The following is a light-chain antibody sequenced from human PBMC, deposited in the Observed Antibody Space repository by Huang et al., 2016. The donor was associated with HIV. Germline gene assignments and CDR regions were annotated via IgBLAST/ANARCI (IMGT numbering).Light chain of an antibody. CDR2: DAS. J-gene: IGKJ1*01. V-gene: IGKV3-15*01. Sequence: EIVVTQSPASLSVFPGDRATLSCRASQSVGTNMAWYQQKPGKAPRLLILDASTRATGVPARFSGSESGTDFTLTISGLQSEDFGIYYCQQYNNWPPRGTFGQGTKVEI. CDR1: QSVGTN. CDR3: QQYNNWPPRGT.